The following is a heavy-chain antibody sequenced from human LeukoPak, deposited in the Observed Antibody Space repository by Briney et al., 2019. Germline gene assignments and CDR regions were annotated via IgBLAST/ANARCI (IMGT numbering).Heavy chain of an antibody. D-gene: IGHD2-2*01. Sequence: GESLKISCQGSGYSFTSYWIGWVRQMPGKGLEWMGIIYPGDSDTKYSPSFQGQVTISVDKSISTAYLQWSSLKASDTAMYYCARHGGGDYQLLNNWFDPWGQGTLVTVSS. J-gene: IGHJ5*02. CDR3: ARHGGGDYQLLNNWFDP. V-gene: IGHV5-51*01. CDR1: GYSFTSYW. CDR2: IYPGDSDT.